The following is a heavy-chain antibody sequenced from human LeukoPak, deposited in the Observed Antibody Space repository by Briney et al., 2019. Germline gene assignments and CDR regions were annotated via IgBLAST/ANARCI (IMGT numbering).Heavy chain of an antibody. CDR3: ARDLVWNDFEGEEGGQDY. V-gene: IGHV3-33*01. CDR1: GFTFSSFG. Sequence: GGSLRLSCAASGFTFSSFGMYWVRQAPGKGLEWVAVIWYDGSNDDYADSVKGRFTISRDNAKNSLYLQMNSLRAEDTAVYYCARDLVWNDFEGEEGGQDYWGQGTLVTVSS. CDR2: IWYDGSND. J-gene: IGHJ4*02. D-gene: IGHD1-1*01.